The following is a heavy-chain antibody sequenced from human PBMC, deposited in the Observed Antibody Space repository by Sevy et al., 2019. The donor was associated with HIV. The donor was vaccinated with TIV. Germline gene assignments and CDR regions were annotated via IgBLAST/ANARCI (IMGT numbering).Heavy chain of an antibody. CDR2: IRSKAYGGTT. J-gene: IGHJ6*03. Sequence: GGSLRLSCTASGFTFGDYAMSWVRQAPGKGLEWVGFIRSKAYGGTTEYAASVKGRFTISRDDSKSIAYLQMNSLKTEDTAVYYCTRDLRDSSGWYLLGDYYYYMDVWGKGTTVTVSS. V-gene: IGHV3-49*04. CDR1: GFTFGDYA. CDR3: TRDLRDSSGWYLLGDYYYYMDV. D-gene: IGHD6-19*01.